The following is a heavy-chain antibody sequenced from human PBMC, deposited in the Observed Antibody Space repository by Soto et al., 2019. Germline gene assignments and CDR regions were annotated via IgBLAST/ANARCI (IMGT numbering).Heavy chain of an antibody. CDR1: GGSFTSLI. CDR2: IIPMLGIA. V-gene: IGHV1-69*02. CDR3: ANRGYSYGFVIY. J-gene: IGHJ4*02. Sequence: ASVKVSCKASGGSFTSLIITWVRQAPGQGLEWMGRIIPMLGIANYAQKFQGRVTITADKSTSTAYMELSSLRSEDTAVYYCANRGYSYGFVIYWGQGTLVTVSS. D-gene: IGHD5-18*01.